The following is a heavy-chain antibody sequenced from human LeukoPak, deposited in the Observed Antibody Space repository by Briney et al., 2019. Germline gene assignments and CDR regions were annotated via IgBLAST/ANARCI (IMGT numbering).Heavy chain of an antibody. CDR1: GGSISSYY. V-gene: IGHV4-4*07. J-gene: IGHJ4*02. Sequence: SETLSLTCTVSGGSISSYYWSWIRQPAGKGLEWIGSIYTNGSTNYNPSLKSRVSMSVDKSKNQFSLKLSSVTAADTAVYYCARGYSSGWYGYWGQGTLVTVSS. CDR2: IYTNGST. CDR3: ARGYSSGWYGY. D-gene: IGHD6-19*01.